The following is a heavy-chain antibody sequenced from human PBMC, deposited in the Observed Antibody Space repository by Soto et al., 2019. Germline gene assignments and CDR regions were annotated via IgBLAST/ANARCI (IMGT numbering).Heavy chain of an antibody. Sequence: PGGSLRLSCAASGFTFSSYAMSWVRQAPGKGLEWVSAISGSGGSTYYADSVKGRFTISRDNSKNTLYLQMNSLRAEDTAVYYCAKGAPYDSSGYHNWFDPWGQGTLVTVSS. CDR3: AKGAPYDSSGYHNWFDP. J-gene: IGHJ5*02. CDR2: ISGSGGST. D-gene: IGHD3-22*01. CDR1: GFTFSSYA. V-gene: IGHV3-23*01.